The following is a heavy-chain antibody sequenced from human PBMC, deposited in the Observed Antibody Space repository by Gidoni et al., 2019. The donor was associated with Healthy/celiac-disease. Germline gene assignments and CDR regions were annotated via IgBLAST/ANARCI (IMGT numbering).Heavy chain of an antibody. Sequence: QVQLVESGGGVVQPGRSLRLSCAASGFTFSSYGMHWVRQAPGKGLAWVAVIWYDGSNKYYADSVKGRFTISRDNSKNTLYLQMNSLRAEDTAVYYCAREGYYYDSSGYNLVYYFDYWGQGTLVTVSS. J-gene: IGHJ4*02. CDR3: AREGYYYDSSGYNLVYYFDY. CDR1: GFTFSSYG. D-gene: IGHD3-22*01. V-gene: IGHV3-33*01. CDR2: IWYDGSNK.